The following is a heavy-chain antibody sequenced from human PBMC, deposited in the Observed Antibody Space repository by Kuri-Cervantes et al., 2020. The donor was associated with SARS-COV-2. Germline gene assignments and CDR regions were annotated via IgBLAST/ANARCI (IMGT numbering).Heavy chain of an antibody. J-gene: IGHJ4*02. D-gene: IGHD3-16*01. CDR1: GFIFSDYY. Sequence: GGSLRLSCTASGFIFSDYYMTWIRQAPGKGLEWVAVISYDGSNKYYADSVKGRFTISRDNSKNTLYLQMNSLRAEDTAVYYCAREDPGAGGALDWGQGTLVTVSS. CDR3: AREDPGAGGALD. V-gene: IGHV3-30-3*01. CDR2: ISYDGSNK.